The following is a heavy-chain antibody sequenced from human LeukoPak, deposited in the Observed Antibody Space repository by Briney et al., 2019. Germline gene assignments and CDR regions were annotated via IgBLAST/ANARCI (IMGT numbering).Heavy chain of an antibody. Sequence: SSETLSLTCTVSGSSISSYYWSWIRQPAGKGLEWIGRIYTSGSTNYNPSLKSRVTMSVDTSKNQFSLKLSSVTAADTAVYYCARDGLRFLEWPPGYYYYGMDVWGQGTTVTVSS. CDR1: GSSISSYY. V-gene: IGHV4-4*07. CDR2: IYTSGST. CDR3: ARDGLRFLEWPPGYYYYGMDV. J-gene: IGHJ6*02. D-gene: IGHD3-3*01.